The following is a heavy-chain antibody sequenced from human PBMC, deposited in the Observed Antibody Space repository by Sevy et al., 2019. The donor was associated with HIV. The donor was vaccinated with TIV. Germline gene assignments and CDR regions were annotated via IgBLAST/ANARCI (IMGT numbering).Heavy chain of an antibody. V-gene: IGHV3-15*01. J-gene: IGHJ5*02. CDR3: TIDGLFDP. CDR2: IKSKTDGGTT. D-gene: IGHD3-16*02. Sequence: GGSLRLSCAASGFTFSIAWMSWVRQTPGKGLEWVGRIKSKTDGGTTDYAAPVKGRFTISRDDSKNPLYLQMNNLKTEDTALYYCTIDGLFDPWCQGTLVTVSS. CDR1: GFTFSIAW.